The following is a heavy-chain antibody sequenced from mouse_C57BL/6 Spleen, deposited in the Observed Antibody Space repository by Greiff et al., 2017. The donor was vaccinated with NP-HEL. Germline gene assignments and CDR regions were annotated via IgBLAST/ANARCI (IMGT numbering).Heavy chain of an antibody. V-gene: IGHV5-17*01. CDR2: ISSGSSTI. CDR1: GFTFSDYG. Sequence: EVKLMESGGGLVKPGGSLKLSCAASGFTFSDYGMHWVRQAPEKGLEWVAYISSGSSTIYYADTVKGRFTISRDNAKNTLFLQMTSRRSADTAMYYCARGITTVVATDAMDYWGQGTSVTVSS. CDR3: ARGITTVVATDAMDY. J-gene: IGHJ4*01. D-gene: IGHD1-1*01.